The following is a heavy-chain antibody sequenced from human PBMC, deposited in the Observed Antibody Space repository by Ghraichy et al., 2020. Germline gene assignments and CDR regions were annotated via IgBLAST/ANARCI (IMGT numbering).Heavy chain of an antibody. CDR1: GGSISTTSYY. CDR2: IYYTGSV. V-gene: IGHV4-39*01. Sequence: SETLSLTCTVSGGSISTTSYYWGWVRQPPGKGLEWIGHIYYTGSVDYNPSLKSRVTIFVDTSKNQFSLKLTSVTAADTAVYYCARSYHYDSTGYYEREHFDYWGQGSLVTVSS. D-gene: IGHD3-22*01. J-gene: IGHJ4*02. CDR3: ARSYHYDSTGYYEREHFDY.